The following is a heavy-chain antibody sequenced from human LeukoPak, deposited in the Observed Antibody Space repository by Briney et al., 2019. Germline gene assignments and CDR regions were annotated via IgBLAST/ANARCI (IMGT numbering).Heavy chain of an antibody. CDR3: ARDVDIVVRNWFDP. J-gene: IGHJ5*02. D-gene: IGHD2-2*03. CDR1: EYTVTGYY. CDR2: INPNSGGT. V-gene: IGHV1-2*06. Sequence: ASVKVSCKASEYTVTGYYMHWVRQAPGQGLEWMGRINPNSGGTNYAQKFQGGVTMTRDTSISTAYMELSRLRSDDTAVYYCARDVDIVVRNWFDPWGQGTLVTVSS.